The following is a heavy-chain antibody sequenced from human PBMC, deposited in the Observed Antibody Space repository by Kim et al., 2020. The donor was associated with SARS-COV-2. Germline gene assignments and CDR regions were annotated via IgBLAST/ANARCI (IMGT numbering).Heavy chain of an antibody. V-gene: IGHV4-39*07. J-gene: IGHJ3*02. CDR3: ARDLSPKRFGDDAFDI. D-gene: IGHD3-10*01. CDR1: GGSISSSSYY. CDR2: IYYSGST. Sequence: SETLSLTCTVSGGSISSSSYYWGWIRQPPGKGLEWIGSIYYSGSTYYNPSLKSRVTISVDTSKNQFSLKLSSVTAADTAVYYCARDLSPKRFGDDAFDIWGQGTMVTVSS.